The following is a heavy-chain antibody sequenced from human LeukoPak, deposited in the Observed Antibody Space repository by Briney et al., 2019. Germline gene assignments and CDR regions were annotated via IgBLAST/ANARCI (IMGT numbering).Heavy chain of an antibody. D-gene: IGHD1-26*01. Sequence: GGSLRLSCAASGFTLSRYGMNWVRQTPGKGLEWVSYISSISDTIQYVDSVKGRFTLSRDNDKNSVYLQMNSLRAEDTAVYYCAREWDFWGQGTLVTVSS. CDR1: GFTLSRYG. V-gene: IGHV3-48*01. CDR2: ISSISDTI. J-gene: IGHJ4*02. CDR3: AREWDF.